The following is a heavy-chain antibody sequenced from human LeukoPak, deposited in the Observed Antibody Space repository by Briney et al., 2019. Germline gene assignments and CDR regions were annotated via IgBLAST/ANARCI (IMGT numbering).Heavy chain of an antibody. CDR2: IDYSGST. CDR1: GGSISSYY. V-gene: IGHV4-59*01. D-gene: IGHD3-22*01. J-gene: IGHJ4*02. CDR3: ARARHYDRSGYHRAFDY. Sequence: PSETLSLTCTVSGGSISSYYWTWIRQPPGKGLEWIGYIDYSGSTNYNPSLKSRVTISVDKSKNKFSLKLDSVTAADTAVYYCARARHYDRSGYHRAFDYWGQGTLVTVSS.